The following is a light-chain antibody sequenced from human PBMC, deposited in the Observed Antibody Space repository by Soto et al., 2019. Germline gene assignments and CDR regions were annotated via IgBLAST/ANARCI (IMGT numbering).Light chain of an antibody. CDR3: SSYTSSSTLV. Sequence: QSALTQPASVSGSPGQSITISCTGTRSDVGGYNYVSWYQQHPGKAPKLMIYEVSTRPSGVSNRFSGSKSGNTASLTISGLQAEDEADYYCSSYTSSSTLVFGTGTQLTVL. CDR2: EVS. V-gene: IGLV2-14*01. J-gene: IGLJ1*01. CDR1: RSDVGGYNY.